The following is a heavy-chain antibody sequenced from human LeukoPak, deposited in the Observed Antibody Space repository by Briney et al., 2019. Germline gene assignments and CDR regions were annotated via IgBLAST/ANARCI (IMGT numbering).Heavy chain of an antibody. CDR3: ARDQSEPRGSSFDY. Sequence: GGSLRLSCAASGFTFSSYSMNWVRQAPGKGLEWVSSISSSSSYIYYADSVKGRFTISRDNAKNSLYPQMNSLRAEDTAVYYCARDQSEPRGSSFDYWGQGTLVTVSS. CDR1: GFTFSSYS. V-gene: IGHV3-21*01. J-gene: IGHJ4*02. D-gene: IGHD6-6*01. CDR2: ISSSSSYI.